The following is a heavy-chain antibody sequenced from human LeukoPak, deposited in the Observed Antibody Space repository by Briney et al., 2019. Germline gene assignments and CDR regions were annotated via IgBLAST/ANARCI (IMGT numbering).Heavy chain of an antibody. D-gene: IGHD6-6*01. V-gene: IGHV1-2*02. J-gene: IGHJ5*02. CDR2: INPNSGGT. CDR1: GYTFTSYY. CDR3: ASAVLLPTNWFDP. Sequence: ASVKVSCKASGYTFTSYYMHWVRQAPGQGLEWMGWINPNSGGTNYAQKFQGRVTMTRDTSISTAYMELSRLRSDDTAVYYCASAVLLPTNWFDPWGQGTLVTVSS.